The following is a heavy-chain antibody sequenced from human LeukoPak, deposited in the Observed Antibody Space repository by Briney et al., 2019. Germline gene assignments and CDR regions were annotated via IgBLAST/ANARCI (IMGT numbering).Heavy chain of an antibody. J-gene: IGHJ4*02. CDR3: ARGRLTCGGDCYIL. CDR1: GYTFTGYY. V-gene: IGHV1-2*02. Sequence: ASLKVSCKASGYTFTGYYMHWVRQAPGQGLEWMGWINPNSGGTNYAQKFQGRVTMTRDTSISTAYMELSRLRSEDTAVYYCARGRLTCGGDCYILWGQGTLVTVSS. CDR2: INPNSGGT. D-gene: IGHD2-21*02.